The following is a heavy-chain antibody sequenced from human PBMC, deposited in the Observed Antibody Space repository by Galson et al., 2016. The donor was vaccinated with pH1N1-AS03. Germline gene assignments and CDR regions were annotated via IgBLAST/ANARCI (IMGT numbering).Heavy chain of an antibody. D-gene: IGHD5/OR15-5a*01. CDR1: GFTFSSFV. J-gene: IGHJ4*02. V-gene: IGHV3-23*01. Sequence: SLRLSCAASGFTFSSFVMSRVRQAPGKGLEWVAAITGSGGTTYYGDSVKGRFTVSRDNSNNTLYLELNSLRAGDTAIYYCAKDLRSKIKVSGFDYWGQGALVTVSS. CDR2: ITGSGGTT. CDR3: AKDLRSKIKVSGFDY.